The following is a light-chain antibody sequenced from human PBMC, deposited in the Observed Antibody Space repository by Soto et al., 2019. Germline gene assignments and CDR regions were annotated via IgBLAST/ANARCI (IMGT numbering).Light chain of an antibody. CDR1: QSITTW. CDR3: QQANSFPLT. CDR2: DVS. V-gene: IGKV1-5*01. J-gene: IGKJ5*01. Sequence: IRVTQGASTVSAYGGDRVTITCRASQSITTWLAWYQQRKGKAPKLLIYDVSSLQSGVPSRFSGSVSGTEFTLTLRSLQPDDGATDYGQQANSFPLTFGQGTRLEI.